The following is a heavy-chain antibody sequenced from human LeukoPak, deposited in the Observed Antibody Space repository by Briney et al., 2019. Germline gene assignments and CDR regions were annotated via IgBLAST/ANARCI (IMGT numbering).Heavy chain of an antibody. J-gene: IGHJ6*03. Sequence: SGTLSFTCAVSGGSISSSNWWSWVRPPPGKGLEWIGEIYHSGSTNYNPSLKSRVTISVDKSKNQFSLKLSSVTAADTAVYYCARTTEGGYTYDYFYYYYMDVWGKGTTVTISS. CDR1: GGSISSSNW. D-gene: IGHD5-18*01. V-gene: IGHV4-4*02. CDR3: ARTTEGGYTYDYFYYYYMDV. CDR2: IYHSGST.